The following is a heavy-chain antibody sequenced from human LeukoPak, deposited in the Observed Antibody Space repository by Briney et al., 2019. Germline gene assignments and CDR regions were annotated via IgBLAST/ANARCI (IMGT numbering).Heavy chain of an antibody. CDR2: IDWDDDK. J-gene: IGHJ4*02. V-gene: IGHV2-70*11. CDR3: ARIPGYSSSWRQYYFDY. D-gene: IGHD6-13*01. Sequence: SGPTLVNPKQTPSLTCTFSGFSLSTSGMFVSWIPQPPEVALEWLLRIDWDDDKYYSTSLKTRLTISKDTSKNQVVLTMTNMDPVDTATYYCARIPGYSSSWRQYYFDYWGQGTLVTVSS. CDR1: GFSLSTSGMF.